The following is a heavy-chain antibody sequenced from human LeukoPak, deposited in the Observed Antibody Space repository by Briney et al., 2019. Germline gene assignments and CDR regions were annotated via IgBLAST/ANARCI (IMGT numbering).Heavy chain of an antibody. Sequence: PGGSLRLSCAASGFTFSSYSMNWVRQAPGKGLEWVSVIYSGGSTYYADSVKGRFTISRDNSKNTLFLQMNSLRAEDTAVYYCARNFALDYWGQGTLVTVSS. V-gene: IGHV3-53*01. CDR1: GFTFSSYS. CDR3: ARNFALDY. J-gene: IGHJ4*02. CDR2: IYSGGST.